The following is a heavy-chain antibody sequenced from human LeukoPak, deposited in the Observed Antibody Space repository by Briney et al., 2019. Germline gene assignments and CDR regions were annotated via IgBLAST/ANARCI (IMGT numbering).Heavy chain of an antibody. Sequence: SETLSLTCSVSGDSVSRSDSYWDWIRQPPGKGLEWIGTIYFSGRTYYSPSLKSRVTMSVDPSNNQFSLNLRSVTAADTAVYYCASRRYYDGSGYLGWGQGTLLSVSS. CDR1: GDSVSRSDSY. CDR3: ASRRYYDGSGYLG. D-gene: IGHD3-22*01. V-gene: IGHV4-39*01. CDR2: IYFSGRT. J-gene: IGHJ1*01.